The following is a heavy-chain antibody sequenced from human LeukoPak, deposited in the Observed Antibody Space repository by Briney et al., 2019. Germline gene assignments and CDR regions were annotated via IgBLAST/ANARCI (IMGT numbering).Heavy chain of an antibody. CDR1: GYTFTSYG. V-gene: IGHV1-18*01. D-gene: IGHD3-16*02. Sequence: GASVKVSCKASGYTFTSYGISWVRQAPGQGLEWMGWTSAYNDNTNYAQKLQGRVTMTTDTSTSTAYMELRSLRSDDTAVYYCARVDDYVWGSYRHTYYFDYWGQGTLVTVSS. CDR3: ARVDDYVWGSYRHTYYFDY. J-gene: IGHJ4*02. CDR2: TSAYNDNT.